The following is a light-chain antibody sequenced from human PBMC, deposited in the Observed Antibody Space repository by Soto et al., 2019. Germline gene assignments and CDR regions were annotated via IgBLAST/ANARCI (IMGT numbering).Light chain of an antibody. Sequence: QSVLIQPASVSGSPGQSNTISCTGTSRDVGGSNYVSWYQHHPHRAPKLLIYEVSYRPSGVSSRFSGSKSGNTASLTISGLQAEDEADYYCSSYTSSNTLEVFGVGSKVTAL. CDR2: EVS. J-gene: IGLJ1*01. CDR3: SSYTSSNTLEV. CDR1: SRDVGGSNY. V-gene: IGLV2-14*01.